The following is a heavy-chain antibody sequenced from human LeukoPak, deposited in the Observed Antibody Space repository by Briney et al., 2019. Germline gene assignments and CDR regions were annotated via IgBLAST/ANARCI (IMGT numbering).Heavy chain of an antibody. Sequence: GGSLRLSCAASGFTFSSYGMSWVRQAPGKGLERVSAISGSGGSTYYADSVKGRFTISRDNSKNTLYLQMNSLRAEDTAVYYCAKVSGSGNYYSVGNYYMDVWGKGTTVTVSS. CDR2: ISGSGGST. J-gene: IGHJ6*03. CDR1: GFTFSSYG. D-gene: IGHD3-10*01. CDR3: AKVSGSGNYYSVGNYYMDV. V-gene: IGHV3-23*01.